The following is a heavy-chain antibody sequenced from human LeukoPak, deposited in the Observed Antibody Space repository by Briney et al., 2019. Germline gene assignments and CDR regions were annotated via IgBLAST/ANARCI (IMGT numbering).Heavy chain of an antibody. J-gene: IGHJ4*02. CDR3: ARDPFRDYDSSGYFDF. CDR1: GFTFISYS. D-gene: IGHD3-22*01. CDR2: ISSSGSTR. V-gene: IGHV3-48*04. Sequence: GGSLRLSCAASGFTFISYSMNWVRQAPGKGLEWVSYISSSGSTRYYADSVKGRFTISRDNAKNSLHLRMNSLRAEDTAVYYCARDPFRDYDSSGYFDFWGQGTPVTVSS.